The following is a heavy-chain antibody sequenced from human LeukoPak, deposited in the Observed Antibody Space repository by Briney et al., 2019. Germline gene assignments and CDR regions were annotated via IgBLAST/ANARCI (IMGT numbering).Heavy chain of an antibody. D-gene: IGHD2-2*01. CDR2: INPNSGGT. CDR1: GYTFTGYY. CDR3: ARDLHRYCSSTSCHGGRYYYMDV. Sequence: ASVKVSCKASGYTFTGYYMHWVRQAPGQGLEWMGWINPNSGGTNYAQKFQGRVTMTRDTSISTAYMELSRLRSDDTAVYYCARDLHRYCSSTSCHGGRYYYMDVWGKGTTVTVSS. J-gene: IGHJ6*03. V-gene: IGHV1-2*02.